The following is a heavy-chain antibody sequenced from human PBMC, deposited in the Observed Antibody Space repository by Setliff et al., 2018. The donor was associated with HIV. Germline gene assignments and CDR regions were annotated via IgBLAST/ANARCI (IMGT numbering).Heavy chain of an antibody. CDR2: ITSDSSVK. Sequence: GGSLRLSCTASGFSFSTHDMNWVRQAPGKGLEWISYITSDSSVKYYADSVKGRFTISRDNAGRSLFLQMNSLRAEDTAIYYCAREGPKRHDALDIWGQGTMVTVSS. V-gene: IGHV3-48*03. J-gene: IGHJ3*02. CDR3: AREGPKRHDALDI. CDR1: GFSFSTHD.